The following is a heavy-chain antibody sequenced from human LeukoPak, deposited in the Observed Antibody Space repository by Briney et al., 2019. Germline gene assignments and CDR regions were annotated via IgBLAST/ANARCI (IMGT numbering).Heavy chain of an antibody. V-gene: IGHV3-7*01. Sequence: GGSLRLSCAASGFTVSSNYMSWVRQAPGKGLEWVANIKQDGSEKYYVDSVKGRFTISRDNAKNSLYLQMNSLRAEDTAVYYCARDLSYDFWSGYPRPPFDYWGQGTLVTVSS. CDR1: GFTVSSNY. J-gene: IGHJ4*02. CDR3: ARDLSYDFWSGYPRPPFDY. D-gene: IGHD3-3*01. CDR2: IKQDGSEK.